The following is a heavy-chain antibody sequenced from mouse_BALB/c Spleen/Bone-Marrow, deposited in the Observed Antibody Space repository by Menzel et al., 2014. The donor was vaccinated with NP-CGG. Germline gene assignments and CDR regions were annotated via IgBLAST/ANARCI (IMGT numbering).Heavy chain of an antibody. CDR1: GFTFSSFG. CDR2: ISSGSSTI. D-gene: IGHD1-1*01. J-gene: IGHJ4*01. V-gene: IGHV5-17*02. Sequence: EVQLVESGGGFVQPGGSRKLSCAASGFTFSSFGMHWVRQAPEKGLEWVAYISSGSSTIYYADTVKGRFTISRDNPKNTLFLQMTSLRSEDTAMYYCARSGIDYYYGSNSYAMDYLGQATSVTVSS. CDR3: ARSGIDYYYGSNSYAMDY.